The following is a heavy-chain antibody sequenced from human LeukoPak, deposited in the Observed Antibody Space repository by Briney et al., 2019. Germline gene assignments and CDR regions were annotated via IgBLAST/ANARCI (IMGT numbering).Heavy chain of an antibody. V-gene: IGHV3-30-3*01. CDR3: ARDLGSESL. CDR1: GFTFSSYA. CDR2: ISYDGSNK. Sequence: GGSLRLSCAAAGFTFSSYAMHWVRQAPGKGLEWVAVISYDGSNKYYAESVKGRFTISRDNSKNTLDLQMNSLRAEDTAVYYCARDLGSESLWGQGTLVTVSS. J-gene: IGHJ4*02. D-gene: IGHD1-26*01.